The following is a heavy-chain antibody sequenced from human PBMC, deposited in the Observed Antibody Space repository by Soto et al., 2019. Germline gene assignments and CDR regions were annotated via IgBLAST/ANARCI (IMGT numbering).Heavy chain of an antibody. CDR1: GYSFTNYG. CDR2: ISAFNGNT. J-gene: IGHJ6*03. D-gene: IGHD6-19*01. V-gene: IGHV1-18*01. CDR3: XRDRXVXXXVXGNTHYYYYMDV. Sequence: QDQLLQSGAEVKKPGASVTVSCKASGYSFTNYGITWVRQAPGQGLEWMGWISAFNGNTHYAQKLQGRVTMTTDASTSTAYMQLRSLXSXXXXXYXXXRDRXVXXXVXGNTHYYYYMDVWGKGTTVTVSS.